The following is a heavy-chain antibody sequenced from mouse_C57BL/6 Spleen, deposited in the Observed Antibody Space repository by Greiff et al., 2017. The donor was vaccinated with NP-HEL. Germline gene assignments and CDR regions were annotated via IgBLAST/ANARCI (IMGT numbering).Heavy chain of an antibody. Sequence: QVQLQQPGTELVKPGASVKLSCKASGYTFTSYWMHWVKQRPGQGLEWIGNINPSNGGTKYNEKFKSKATLTVDKSSSTAYMQLSSLTSEYSAVYYCARSTQLRLPYYAMDYWGQGTSVTVSS. D-gene: IGHD3-2*02. CDR2: INPSNGGT. J-gene: IGHJ4*01. CDR1: GYTFTSYW. CDR3: ARSTQLRLPYYAMDY. V-gene: IGHV1-53*01.